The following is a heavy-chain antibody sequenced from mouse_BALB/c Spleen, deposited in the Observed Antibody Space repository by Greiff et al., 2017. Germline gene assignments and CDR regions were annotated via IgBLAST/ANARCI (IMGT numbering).Heavy chain of an antibody. D-gene: IGHD1-1*01. V-gene: IGHV1-69*02. CDR2: IDPSDSYT. Sequence: QVQLQQPGAELVKPGASVKLSCKASGYTFTSYWMHWVKQRPGQGLEWIGEIDPSDSYTNYNQKFKGKATLTVDKSSSTAYMQLSSLTSEDSAVYYCARCENYGRSDWGEGTTLTVAS. CDR1: GYTFTSYW. CDR3: ARCENYGRSD. J-gene: IGHJ2*01.